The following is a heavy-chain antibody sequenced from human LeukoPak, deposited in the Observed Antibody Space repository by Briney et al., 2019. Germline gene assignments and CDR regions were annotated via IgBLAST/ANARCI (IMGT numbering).Heavy chain of an antibody. CDR1: GGSISSYY. Sequence: SETLSLTCTVSGGSISSYYWSWIQQPPGKGLEWIGYIYYSGSTNYNPSLKSRVTISVDTSKNQSSLKLSSVTAADTAVYYCARSGSSGYYYYYYGMDVWGQGTTVTVSS. CDR2: IYYSGST. CDR3: ARSGSSGYYYYYYGMDV. V-gene: IGHV4-59*01. J-gene: IGHJ6*02. D-gene: IGHD3-22*01.